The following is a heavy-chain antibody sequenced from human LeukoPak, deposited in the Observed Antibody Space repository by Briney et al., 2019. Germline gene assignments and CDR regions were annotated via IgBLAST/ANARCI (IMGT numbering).Heavy chain of an antibody. J-gene: IGHJ4*02. Sequence: NASETLSLTCTVSGGSISSSSYYWGWIRQPPGKGLEWIGSIYYSGSTYYNPSLKSRVTISVDTSKNQFSLKLSSVTAADTAVYYCARDESVDDYVWGSYRHGFDYWGQGTLVTVSS. CDR2: IYYSGST. V-gene: IGHV4-39*07. CDR3: ARDESVDDYVWGSYRHGFDY. D-gene: IGHD3-16*02. CDR1: GGSISSSSYY.